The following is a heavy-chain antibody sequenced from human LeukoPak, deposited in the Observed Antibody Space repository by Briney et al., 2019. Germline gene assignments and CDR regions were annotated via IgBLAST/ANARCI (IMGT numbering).Heavy chain of an antibody. D-gene: IGHD2-21*01. CDR2: IYYSGSI. CDR1: GGSITSGDYY. J-gene: IGHJ6*03. Sequence: SETLSLTCTVYGGSITSGDYYWTWIRQPPGKGLEWIGYIYYSGSIFYNPSLKSRLTLSVDMSQKQFSMRLTSVTAADTAVYYCARAAPCGGDCFRQYYYYYYMDVWGKGTTVTVSS. CDR3: ARAAPCGGDCFRQYYYYYYMDV. V-gene: IGHV4-30-4*08.